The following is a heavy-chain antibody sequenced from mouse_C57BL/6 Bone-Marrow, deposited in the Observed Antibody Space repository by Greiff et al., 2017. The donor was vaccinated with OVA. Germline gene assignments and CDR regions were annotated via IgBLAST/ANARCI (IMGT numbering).Heavy chain of an antibody. Sequence: EVKVVESGGGLVKPGGSLKLSCAASGFTFSSYAMSWVRQTPEKRLEWVATISDGGSYTYYPDNVKGRFTISRDNAKNNLYLQMSHLKAEDTAMYYCARELYYDPHWYFDVWGTGTTVTVSS. CDR1: GFTFSSYA. V-gene: IGHV5-4*01. D-gene: IGHD2-4*01. CDR2: ISDGGSYT. CDR3: ARELYYDPHWYFDV. J-gene: IGHJ1*03.